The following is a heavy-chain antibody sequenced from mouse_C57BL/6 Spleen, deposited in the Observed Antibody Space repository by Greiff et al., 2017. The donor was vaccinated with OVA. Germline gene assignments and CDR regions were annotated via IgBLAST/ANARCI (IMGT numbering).Heavy chain of an antibody. Sequence: EVQLQQSGAELVRPGASVKLSCTASGFNIKDDYMHWVKQRPEQGLEWIGWLDPENGDTEYASKFQGKATITADTSSNTAYLQLSSLTSEDTAVYYCTVVATSYYAMDYWGQGTSVTVSS. CDR2: LDPENGDT. CDR1: GFNIKDDY. CDR3: TVVATSYYAMDY. J-gene: IGHJ4*01. V-gene: IGHV14-4*01. D-gene: IGHD1-1*01.